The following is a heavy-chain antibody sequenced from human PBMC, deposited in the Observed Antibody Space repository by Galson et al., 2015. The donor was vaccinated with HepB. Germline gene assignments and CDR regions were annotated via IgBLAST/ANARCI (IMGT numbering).Heavy chain of an antibody. CDR2: IKPDGSGE. V-gene: IGHV3-7*01. Sequence: SLRLSCAASGFSFSNSWMMWFRQAPGKGLEWVAAIKPDGSGEWYVDSARGRFTISRDNAKNSLYLQVNSLRAEDTALYYCVSTSRRSSIDYWGQGTLVAVSS. J-gene: IGHJ4*02. CDR1: GFSFSNSW. D-gene: IGHD1-26*01. CDR3: VSTSRRSSIDY.